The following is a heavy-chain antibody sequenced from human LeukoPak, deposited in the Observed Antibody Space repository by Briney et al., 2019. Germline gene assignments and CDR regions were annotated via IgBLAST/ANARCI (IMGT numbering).Heavy chain of an antibody. D-gene: IGHD3-9*01. CDR2: IYYSGNT. V-gene: IGHV4-39*07. CDR3: ARLTGYRIESAFDI. CDR1: GVSISSSNSY. Sequence: SETLSLTCTVSGVSISSSNSYWGWIRQPPGKGLEWIGSIYYSGNTYYNASLKSQVSISIDTSKSQFSLKLSSVTAADTAVYYCARLTGYRIESAFDIWGQGTMVTVSS. J-gene: IGHJ3*02.